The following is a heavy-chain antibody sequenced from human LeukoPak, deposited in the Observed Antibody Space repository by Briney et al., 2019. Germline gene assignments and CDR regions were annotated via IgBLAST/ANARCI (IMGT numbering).Heavy chain of an antibody. J-gene: IGHJ3*02. Sequence: PGGSLRLSCAASGFLFTSYNMNWVRQAPGKGLEWVSSISSSSSYIYYADSVKGRFTISRDNAKNSLFLQMNSLRAEDTAVYYCARITPSHGHDAFDIWGQGTMVTVSS. CDR2: ISSSSSYI. CDR1: GFLFTSYN. CDR3: ARITPSHGHDAFDI. V-gene: IGHV3-21*01. D-gene: IGHD2-15*01.